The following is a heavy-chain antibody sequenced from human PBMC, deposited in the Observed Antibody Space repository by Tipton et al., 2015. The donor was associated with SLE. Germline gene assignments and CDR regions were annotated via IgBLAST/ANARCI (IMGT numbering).Heavy chain of an antibody. CDR3: ARGFRIADTFDV. J-gene: IGHJ3*01. Sequence: SLRLSCAASEFTFTNYWMHWVRQGPGKGLVWVSRINDDGTIISYADSVEGRFTISRDNAKNTLYLQMNSLRAEDTALYYCARGFRIADTFDVWGQGTMVTVSS. CDR2: INDDGTII. CDR1: EFTFTNYW. V-gene: IGHV3-74*01. D-gene: IGHD2-21*01.